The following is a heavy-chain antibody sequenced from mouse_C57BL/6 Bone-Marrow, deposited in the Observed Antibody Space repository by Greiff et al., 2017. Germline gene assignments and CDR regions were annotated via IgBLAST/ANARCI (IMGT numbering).Heavy chain of an antibody. J-gene: IGHJ4*01. CDR3: TRDAQLPYYDMDY. D-gene: IGHD1-1*01. CDR1: GFTFSSYA. CDR2: ISSGGDYI. Sequence: EVKLVESGEGLVKPGGSLKLSCAASGFTFSSYAMSWVRQTPEKRLEWVAYISSGGDYIYYADTVKGRFTISRDNARNTLYLHMSSLKSEDTAMYYCTRDAQLPYYDMDYRGQRTTVTVSS. V-gene: IGHV5-9-1*02.